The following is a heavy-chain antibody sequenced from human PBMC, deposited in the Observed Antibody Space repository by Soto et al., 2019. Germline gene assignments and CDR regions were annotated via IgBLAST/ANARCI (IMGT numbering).Heavy chain of an antibody. J-gene: IGHJ6*02. CDR3: AKDVSGRGSFYYYFGMDV. CDR2: ISWNSVSI. CDR1: GFIFDDYS. Sequence: GGSLRLSCAASGFIFDDYSMHWVRQAPGKGLEWVAGISWNSVSIGYTDSVKGRFTISRDNAKNSLYLQMNSLRAEDTALYYCAKDVSGRGSFYYYFGMDVWGHGTTVTV. D-gene: IGHD1-26*01. V-gene: IGHV3-9*01.